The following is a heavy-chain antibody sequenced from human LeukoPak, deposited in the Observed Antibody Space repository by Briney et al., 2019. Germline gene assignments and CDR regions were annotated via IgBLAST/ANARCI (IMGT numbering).Heavy chain of an antibody. Sequence: SETLSLTCTVSGDSVNSGNFYWSWIRQPAGKGLEWIGRLYISGSTNYNPSLKSRVIISVDTSKNQFSLKLSSATAADTAVYYCARGEIQLWSYFDYWGQGMLVTVSS. CDR3: ARGEIQLWSYFDY. V-gene: IGHV4-61*02. CDR2: LYISGST. D-gene: IGHD5-18*01. J-gene: IGHJ4*02. CDR1: GDSVNSGNFY.